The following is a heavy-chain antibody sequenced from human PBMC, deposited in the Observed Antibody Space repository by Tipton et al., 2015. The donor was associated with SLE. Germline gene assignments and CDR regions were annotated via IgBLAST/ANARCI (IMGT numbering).Heavy chain of an antibody. Sequence: GSLRLSCAASGFTVSSNYMSWVRQAPGKGLEWVSVIYSGGSTYYADSVKGRFTISRDNSKNTLYLEMNSLRAEDTAVYYCARPHYYDSPGYSPLDHWGQGTLVTVSS. J-gene: IGHJ4*02. D-gene: IGHD3-22*01. CDR3: ARPHYYDSPGYSPLDH. CDR2: IYSGGST. V-gene: IGHV3-53*01. CDR1: GFTVSSNY.